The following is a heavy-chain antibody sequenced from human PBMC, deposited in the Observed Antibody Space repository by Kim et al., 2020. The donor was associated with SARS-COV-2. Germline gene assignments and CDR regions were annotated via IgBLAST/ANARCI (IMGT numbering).Heavy chain of an antibody. D-gene: IGHD3-3*01. CDR3: ARQGVDFWSGYYPPYYYYGMDV. Sequence: SETLSLTCTVSGGSISSSSYYWGWIRQPPGKGLEWIGSIYYSGSTYYNPSLKSRVTISVDTSKNQFSLKLSSVTAADTAVYYCARQGVDFWSGYYPPYYYYGMDVWGQGTTVTVSS. J-gene: IGHJ6*02. V-gene: IGHV4-39*01. CDR2: IYYSGST. CDR1: GGSISSSSYY.